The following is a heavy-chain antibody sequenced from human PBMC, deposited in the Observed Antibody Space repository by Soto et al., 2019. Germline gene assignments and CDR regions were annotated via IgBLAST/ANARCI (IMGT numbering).Heavy chain of an antibody. CDR2: ISNDGRTK. CDR1: GFTFSGYN. CDR3: ARDKGITSLKYYFDY. Sequence: QVQLVDSGGGVVQPGRSLRLSCAASGFTFSGYNMHWVRQAPGKGLEWVAFISNDGRTKYYADSVKGRFTISRDNSANTLSLQMHSLTTEDTAVYYCARDKGITSLKYYFDYWGQGTLVTV. D-gene: IGHD1-20*01. J-gene: IGHJ4*02. V-gene: IGHV3-30*03.